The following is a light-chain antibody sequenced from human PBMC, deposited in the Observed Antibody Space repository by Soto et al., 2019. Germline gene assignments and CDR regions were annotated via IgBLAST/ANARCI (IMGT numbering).Light chain of an antibody. CDR1: QSVSSSY. CDR3: KQYGSSPPYT. V-gene: IGKV3-20*01. J-gene: IGKJ2*01. CDR2: GAS. Sequence: EIVLTQSPGTLSLSPGERATLSCRASQSVSSSYLAWYQKKPGQAPRLLICGASSRATGIQHRFSCSGSGRYFTLTISSLEPEDFGVYYCKQYGSSPPYTFGQGTKLEIK.